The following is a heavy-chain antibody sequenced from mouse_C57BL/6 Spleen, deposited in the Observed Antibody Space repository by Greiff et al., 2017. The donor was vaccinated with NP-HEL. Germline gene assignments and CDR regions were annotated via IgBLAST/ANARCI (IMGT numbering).Heavy chain of an antibody. V-gene: IGHV1-18*01. D-gene: IGHD1-1*01. Sequence: VQLQQSGPELVKPGASVKIPCKASGYTFTDYNMDWVKQSHGKSLEWIGDINPNNGGTIYNQKFKGKATLTVDKSSSTAYMELRSLTSEDTAVYYGARSTYGSSKGYYFDYWGQGTTLTVSS. CDR3: ARSTYGSSKGYYFDY. CDR2: INPNNGGT. J-gene: IGHJ2*01. CDR1: GYTFTDYN.